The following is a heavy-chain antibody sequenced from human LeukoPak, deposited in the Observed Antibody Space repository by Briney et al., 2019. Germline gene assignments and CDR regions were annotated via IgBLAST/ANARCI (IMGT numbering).Heavy chain of an antibody. CDR1: GGSISSGDYY. Sequence: PSETLSLTCTVSGGSISSGDYYWSWIRQPPGKGLEWIGYIYYSGSTYYNPSLKSRVTISVDTSKNQFSLKLSSVTAADTAVYYCARDRWELLVWAPGPAFDIWGQGTMVTVSS. CDR2: IYYSGST. J-gene: IGHJ3*02. D-gene: IGHD1-26*01. CDR3: ARDRWELLVWAPGPAFDI. V-gene: IGHV4-30-4*01.